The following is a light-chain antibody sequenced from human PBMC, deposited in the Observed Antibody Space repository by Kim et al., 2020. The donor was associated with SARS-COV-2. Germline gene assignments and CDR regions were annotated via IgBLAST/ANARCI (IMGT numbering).Light chain of an antibody. V-gene: IGKV3-20*01. J-gene: IGKJ2*02. CDR2: GAS. CDR1: QSVSSIY. CDR3: QQSGSSRT. Sequence: SLSTGDRATLSCRASQSVSSIYLAWYQQKPGRPPRLLINGASIRATGIPDRFSGSGSETDFTLTISRLKPEDFAVYYCQQSGSSRTFGQGTKLEI.